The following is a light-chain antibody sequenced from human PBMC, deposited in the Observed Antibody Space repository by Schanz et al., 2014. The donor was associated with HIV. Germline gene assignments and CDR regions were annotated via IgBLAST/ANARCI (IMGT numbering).Light chain of an antibody. CDR3: QQYNNWPPYT. J-gene: IGKJ2*01. CDR1: QRVSSN. V-gene: IGKV3-15*01. Sequence: EIVLTQSPGTLSLAPGERATLSCRASQRVSSNLAWYQQKPRQAPRLLIYGASTRATGIPARFSGSGSGTEFTLTINSLQSEDFAVYYCQQYNNWPPYTFGQGTKLEIK. CDR2: GAS.